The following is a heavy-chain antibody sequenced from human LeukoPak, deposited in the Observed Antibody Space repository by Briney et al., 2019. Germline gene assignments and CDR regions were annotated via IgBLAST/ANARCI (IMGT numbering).Heavy chain of an antibody. D-gene: IGHD3-22*01. Sequence: GGSLRLSCAASGFTFSSYEMNWVRQAPGKGLEWVSYISSSGSTIYYADSVKGRFTISRDNAKNSLYLQMNSLRAEDTAVYCCARFNYYDSSGHGYWGQGTLVTVSS. CDR1: GFTFSSYE. V-gene: IGHV3-48*03. J-gene: IGHJ4*02. CDR3: ARFNYYDSSGHGY. CDR2: ISSSGSTI.